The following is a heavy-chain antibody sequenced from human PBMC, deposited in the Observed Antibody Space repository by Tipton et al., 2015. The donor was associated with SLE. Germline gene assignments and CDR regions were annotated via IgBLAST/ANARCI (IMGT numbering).Heavy chain of an antibody. Sequence: TLSLTCTVSGGSISTSSYYWSWIRQPAGKGLEWIGHVYTTGSTMYNPSLKSRVTISVDTSKNQFSLMLNSVTAADTAMYYCARGQRRGGNAFDVWGQGTMVTVSS. V-gene: IGHV4-61*09. CDR2: VYTTGST. CDR1: GGSISTSSYY. CDR3: ARGQRRGGNAFDV. J-gene: IGHJ3*01. D-gene: IGHD6-25*01.